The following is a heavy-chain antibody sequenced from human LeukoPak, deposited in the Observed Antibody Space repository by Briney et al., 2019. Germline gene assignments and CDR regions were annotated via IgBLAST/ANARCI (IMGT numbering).Heavy chain of an antibody. V-gene: IGHV1-69*04. CDR3: ARDGAEQQLVLNWFDP. CDR2: IIPILGIA. J-gene: IGHJ5*02. CDR1: GGTFSSYA. D-gene: IGHD6-13*01. Sequence: SVKVPCKASGGTFSSYAISWVRQAPGQGLEWMGRIIPILGIANYAQKFQGRVTITADKSTSTAYMELSSLRSEDTAVCYCARDGAEQQLVLNWFDPWGQGTLVTVSS.